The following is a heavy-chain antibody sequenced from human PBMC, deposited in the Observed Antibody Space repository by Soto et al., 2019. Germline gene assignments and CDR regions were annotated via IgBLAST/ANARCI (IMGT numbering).Heavy chain of an antibody. V-gene: IGHV3-53*01. Sequence: EVQLVESGGRLVQPGGSLRLSCAASGFTVTSSHMTWVRQAPGKGLEWVSVVFIGGTTQYAASVKGRFTISIDKSENTMYLQMNSLRAEDTSVYYCARVGPDASGTYSFRHKRVDPWGQGTQVTVSP. CDR3: ARVGPDASGTYSFRHKRVDP. J-gene: IGHJ5*02. CDR1: GFTVTSSH. D-gene: IGHD3-10*01. CDR2: VFIGGTT.